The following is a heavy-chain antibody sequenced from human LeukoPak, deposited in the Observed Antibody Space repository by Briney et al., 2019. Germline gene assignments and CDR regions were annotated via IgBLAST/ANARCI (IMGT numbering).Heavy chain of an antibody. CDR3: ATGPQYVYYGMNV. CDR2: INYSGST. D-gene: IGHD2-2*01. Sequence: SETLSLTCAVYGGSFSGYYWSWIRQPPGKGLEWMGEINYSGSTNYNPSLKSRVTISVDTSKNQFSLKLSSVTVADTAVYSCATGPQYVYYGMNVWGQGTTVTFSS. V-gene: IGHV4-34*01. J-gene: IGHJ6*02. CDR1: GGSFSGYY.